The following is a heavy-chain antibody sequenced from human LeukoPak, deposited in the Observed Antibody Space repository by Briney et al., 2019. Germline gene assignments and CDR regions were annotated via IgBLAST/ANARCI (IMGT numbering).Heavy chain of an antibody. CDR1: GFTFRDYY. Sequence: GGSLRLSCAASGFTFRDYYMSWIRQAPGKGLEWVSYISSSGSTIYYADSVKGRFTISRDNAKNSLYLQMNSLRAEDTAVYYCARKGQKGYCSSTSCPPWYFDLWGRGTLVTVSS. J-gene: IGHJ2*01. V-gene: IGHV3-11*01. D-gene: IGHD2-2*01. CDR3: ARKGQKGYCSSTSCPPWYFDL. CDR2: ISSSGSTI.